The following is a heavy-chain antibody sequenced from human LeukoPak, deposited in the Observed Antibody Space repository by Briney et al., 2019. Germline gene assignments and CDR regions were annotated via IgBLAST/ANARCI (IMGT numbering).Heavy chain of an antibody. CDR1: GGSISSGSYY. D-gene: IGHD2-2*01. Sequence: SETLSLTCTVSGGSISSGSYYWSWIRQPAGKGLEWIGRIYTSGSTNYNPSLKSRVTISVDTSKNQFSLKLSSVTAADTAVYYCARETRLQDIVVVPAANWFDPWGQGTLVTVSS. V-gene: IGHV4-61*02. CDR3: ARETRLQDIVVVPAANWFDP. CDR2: IYTSGST. J-gene: IGHJ5*02.